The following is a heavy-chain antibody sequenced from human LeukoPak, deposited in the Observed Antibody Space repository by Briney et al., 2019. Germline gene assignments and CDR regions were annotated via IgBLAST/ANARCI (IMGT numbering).Heavy chain of an antibody. CDR1: GFTFSNHG. D-gene: IGHD6-19*01. V-gene: IGHV3-30*18. Sequence: GGSLRLSCAASGFTFSNHGMHWVRQAPGKGLEWVAVISYDGSNKYYTESVKDRFTISRDNSKNTLYLQMNGLRTEDTAVFYCAKDEGQWLAHFDYWGQGTLVTVSS. CDR3: AKDEGQWLAHFDY. J-gene: IGHJ4*02. CDR2: ISYDGSNK.